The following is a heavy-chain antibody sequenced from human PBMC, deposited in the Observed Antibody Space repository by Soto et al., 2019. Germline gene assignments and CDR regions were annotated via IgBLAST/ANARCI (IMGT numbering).Heavy chain of an antibody. CDR2: INHSGST. Sequence: SETLSLTCAVYGGSFSGYYWSWIRQPPGKGLEWIGEINHSGSTNYNPSRKSRVTISVDTSKNQFSLKVTSVTAADTAVYFCARVTKVPDAVLGYFDFCGRRTLVTVSS. J-gene: IGHJ4*02. D-gene: IGHD2-8*01. CDR1: GGSFSGYY. V-gene: IGHV4-34*01. CDR3: ARVTKVPDAVLGYFDF.